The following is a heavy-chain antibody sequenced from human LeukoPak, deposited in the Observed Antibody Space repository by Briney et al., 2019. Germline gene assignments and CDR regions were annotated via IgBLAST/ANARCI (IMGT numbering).Heavy chain of an antibody. CDR3: ARDGPVGAGDY. CDR2: IYYSGST. D-gene: IGHD1-26*01. J-gene: IGHJ4*02. V-gene: IGHV4-59*01. Sequence: SETLSLTCTVSGGSISSYYWSWIRRPPGKGLEWIGYIYYSGSTNYNPSLKSRVTISVDTSKNQFSLKLSSVTAADTAVYYCARDGPVGAGDYWGQGTLVTVSS. CDR1: GGSISSYY.